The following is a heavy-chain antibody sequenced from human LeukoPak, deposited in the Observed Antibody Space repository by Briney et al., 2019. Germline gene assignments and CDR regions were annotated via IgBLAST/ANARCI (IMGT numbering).Heavy chain of an antibody. D-gene: IGHD5-18*01. CDR3: ARAPPLGYTKPFDY. V-gene: IGHV1-69*04. CDR2: IIPILGIA. CDR1: GGTFSSYA. Sequence: ASVKVSCKASGGTFSSYAISWVRQAPGQGLEWMGRIIPILGIANYAQKFQGRVTITADKSTSTAYMELSSLSSEDTAVYYCARAPPLGYTKPFDYWGQGTLVAVSS. J-gene: IGHJ4*02.